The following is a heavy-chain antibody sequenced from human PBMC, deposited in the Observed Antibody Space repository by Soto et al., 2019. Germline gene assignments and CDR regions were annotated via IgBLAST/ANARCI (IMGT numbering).Heavy chain of an antibody. J-gene: IGHJ4*01. CDR1: GCAFYYYN. D-gene: IGHD3-16*02. V-gene: IGHV3-21*01. Sequence: GGFLSLSWSSSGCAFYYYNMNLVRPAPGRGLEWVSSISGTGIDIHFADSVKGRFVISRDNAKTSLYLQMNSLRPEDTAVYYCARERVVNYTDYYFDYWGHGTLVTVSS. CDR2: ISGTGIDI. CDR3: ARERVVNYTDYYFDY.